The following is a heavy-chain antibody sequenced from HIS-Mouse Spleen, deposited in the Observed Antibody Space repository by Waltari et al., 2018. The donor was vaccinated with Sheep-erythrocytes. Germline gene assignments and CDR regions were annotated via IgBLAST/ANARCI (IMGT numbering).Heavy chain of an antibody. J-gene: IGHJ3*02. CDR3: ARQYYYDSSGYAAHDAFDI. Sequence: WMGIIYPGDSDTRYSPSFQGQVTISADKSISTAYLQWSSLKASDTAMYYCARQYYYDSSGYAAHDAFDIWGQGTMVTVSS. V-gene: IGHV5-51*01. D-gene: IGHD3-22*01. CDR2: IYPGDSDT.